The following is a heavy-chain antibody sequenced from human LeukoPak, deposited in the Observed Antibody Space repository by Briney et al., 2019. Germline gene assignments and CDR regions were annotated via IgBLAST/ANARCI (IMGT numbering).Heavy chain of an antibody. J-gene: IGHJ4*02. D-gene: IGHD3-22*01. CDR3: ARNYDSSKDGNDY. CDR1: GYXFTSYS. Sequence: ASVKASCKSSGYXFTSYSISWGRQAPGQGLGWVGWISSYNGKTNYGKNVQGRVTMTTDTSTSTAYMELRSLRSDDTAIYYCARNYDSSKDGNDYWGQGTLVTVSS. CDR2: ISSYNGKT. V-gene: IGHV1-18*01.